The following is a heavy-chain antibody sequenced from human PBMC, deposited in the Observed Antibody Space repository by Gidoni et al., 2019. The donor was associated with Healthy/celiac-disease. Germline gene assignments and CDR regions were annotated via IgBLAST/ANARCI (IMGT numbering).Heavy chain of an antibody. CDR2: ISAYNGNT. CDR3: ASSRELEPRDAPGSWVLYYYGMDV. CDR1: GYTFTSYG. D-gene: IGHD3-10*01. J-gene: IGHJ6*02. V-gene: IGHV1-18*01. Sequence: QVQLVQSGAEVKKPGASVKVSCKASGYTFTSYGISWVRQAPGQGLEWMDWISAYNGNTNYAQNLQGRVTMTTDTSTSTAYMELRILRSDDTAVYYCASSRELEPRDAPGSWVLYYYGMDVWGQGTTVTVSS.